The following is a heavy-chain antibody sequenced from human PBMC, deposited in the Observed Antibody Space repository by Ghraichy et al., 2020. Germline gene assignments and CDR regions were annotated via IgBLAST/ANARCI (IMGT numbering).Heavy chain of an antibody. D-gene: IGHD5-24*01. V-gene: IGHV3-66*02. CDR2: IYSGGTT. J-gene: IGHJ4*02. Sequence: GESLNISCAVSGFTVSDNYMNWVRQAPGKGLEWVSVIYSGGTTYYADSVKGRFTISRDNSKNTLYLQMNSLRTEETAVYYCARDGRADGSVDYWGQGTLVTVSS. CDR3: ARDGRADGSVDY. CDR1: GFTVSDNY.